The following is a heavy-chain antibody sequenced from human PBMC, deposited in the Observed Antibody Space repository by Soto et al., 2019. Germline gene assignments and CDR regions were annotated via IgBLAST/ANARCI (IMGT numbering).Heavy chain of an antibody. Sequence: GGSLRLSCAASGLTFGNYWMHWVRQAPGKGLEWVAVIWYDGSNKYYADSVKGRFTISRDNSKNTLYLQMNSLRAEDTAVYYCARVGGYSYGKTDYWGQGTLVTVSS. CDR1: GLTFGNYW. V-gene: IGHV3-33*08. CDR2: IWYDGSNK. CDR3: ARVGGYSYGKTDY. D-gene: IGHD5-18*01. J-gene: IGHJ4*02.